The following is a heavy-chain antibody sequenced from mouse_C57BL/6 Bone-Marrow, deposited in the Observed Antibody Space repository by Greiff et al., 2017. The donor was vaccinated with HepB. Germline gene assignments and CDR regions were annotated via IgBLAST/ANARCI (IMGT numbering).Heavy chain of an antibody. Sequence: VQVVESGPELVKPGASVKISCKASGYAFSSSWMNWVKQRPGKGLEWIGRIYPGDGDTNYNGKFKGKATLTADKSSSTAYMQLSSLTSEDSAVYFCARDCYYWGQGTTLTVSS. J-gene: IGHJ2*01. V-gene: IGHV1-82*01. CDR1: GYAFSSSW. CDR2: IYPGDGDT. CDR3: ARDCYY.